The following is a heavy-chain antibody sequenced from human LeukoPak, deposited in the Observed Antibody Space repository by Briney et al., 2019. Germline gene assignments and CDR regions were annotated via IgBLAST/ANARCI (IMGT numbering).Heavy chain of an antibody. CDR2: ISNDGSHK. CDR1: GFTLSNYP. CDR3: ARDYYDSSGIPYYYYGMDV. J-gene: IGHJ6*02. V-gene: IGHV3-30-3*01. Sequence: GGSLRLSCAASGFTLSNYPIHWVRQAPGKGLEWVAVISNDGSHKYYTDSVKGRLTISRDNSKNTLYLQMDSLRVEDTAVYYCARDYYDSSGIPYYYYGMDVWGQGTTVTVSS. D-gene: IGHD3-22*01.